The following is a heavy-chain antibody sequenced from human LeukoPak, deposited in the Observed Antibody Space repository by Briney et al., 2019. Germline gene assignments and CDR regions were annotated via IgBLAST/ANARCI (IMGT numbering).Heavy chain of an antibody. CDR3: ARSVCSGGSCYTPFDY. Sequence: GGSLRLSCAASGFTFSSYSMNWVRQAPVKGLEWVSSISSGSSYIYYADSLKGRFTISRDNAENSLYLQMNSLRAEDTAVYYCARSVCSGGSCYTPFDYWGQGTLVTVSS. CDR2: ISSGSSYI. D-gene: IGHD2-15*01. J-gene: IGHJ4*02. CDR1: GFTFSSYS. V-gene: IGHV3-21*01.